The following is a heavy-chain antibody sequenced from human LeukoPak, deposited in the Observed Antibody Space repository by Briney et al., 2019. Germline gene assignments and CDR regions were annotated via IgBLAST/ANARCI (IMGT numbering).Heavy chain of an antibody. J-gene: IGHJ4*02. CDR2: FDPEDGET. Sequence: ASVKVSFKVSGYTLTELSMHWVRQAPGKGLEWMGGFDPEDGETIYAQKFQGRVTMTEDTSTDTAYMELSSLRSEDTAVYYCATDLFHTAMVRDYWGQGTLVTVS. V-gene: IGHV1-24*01. CDR3: ATDLFHTAMVRDY. D-gene: IGHD5-18*01. CDR1: GYTLTELS.